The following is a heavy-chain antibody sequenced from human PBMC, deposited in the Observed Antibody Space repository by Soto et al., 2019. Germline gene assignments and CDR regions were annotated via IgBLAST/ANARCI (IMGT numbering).Heavy chain of an antibody. CDR3: ARPQFSGTYHDPFKI. J-gene: IGHJ3*02. CDR1: GHSISSSTYY. D-gene: IGHD1-26*01. CDR2: VYYGENT. V-gene: IGHV4-39*02. Sequence: SESLSLTCTVSGHSISSSTYYWGWLRQPPGRGLEWIGSVYYGENTYYNPSLKSRVTISVDTSKNLFSLNLSSVTAADTAMYYCARPQFSGTYHDPFKIWGPGTMVTVSS.